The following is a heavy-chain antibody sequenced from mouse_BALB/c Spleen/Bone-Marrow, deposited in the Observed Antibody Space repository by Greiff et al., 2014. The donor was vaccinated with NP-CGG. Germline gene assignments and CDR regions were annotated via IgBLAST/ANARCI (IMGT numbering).Heavy chain of an antibody. CDR3: TRDREGLTTNWYFDV. V-gene: IGHV5-6-4*01. J-gene: IGHJ1*01. CDR1: GFTFSSYT. CDR2: ISSGGSYT. Sequence: EVKLMESGGGLVKPGGSLKLSCAASGFTFSSYTMSWVRQTPEKRLDWVATISSGGSYTYYPDSVKGRFTISRDNAKNTLYLQMSSLKSEDTAMYYCTRDREGLTTNWYFDVWGAGTTVTVSS. D-gene: IGHD1-1*01.